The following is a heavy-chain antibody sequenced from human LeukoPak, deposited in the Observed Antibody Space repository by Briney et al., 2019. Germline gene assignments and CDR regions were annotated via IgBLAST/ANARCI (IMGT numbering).Heavy chain of an antibody. V-gene: IGHV3-7*03. CDR3: ARGGGLDV. Sequence: GGSLRLSCTASGFTFSSYWMNWARQAPGKGLEWVASINHNGNVNYYVDSVKGRFTISRDNAKNSLYLQMSNLRAEDTAVYFCARGGGLDVWGQGATVTVSS. CDR2: INHNGNVN. J-gene: IGHJ6*02. CDR1: GFTFSSYW. D-gene: IGHD3-16*01.